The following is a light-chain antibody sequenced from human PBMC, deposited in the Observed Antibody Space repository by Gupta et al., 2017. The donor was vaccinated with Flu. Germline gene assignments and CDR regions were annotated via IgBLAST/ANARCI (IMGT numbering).Light chain of an antibody. CDR2: EVS. Sequence: QSALTQPPSVSGSPGPSVTISCTGTSSDVGTYNRVSWYQQPPGTTPKLIIYEVSNRPSGVPGRFSGSKTGHTASLTISGRQGEDEADYYCSSYTSSYTFVFGTGTKVTVL. V-gene: IGLV2-18*02. CDR1: SSDVGTYNR. J-gene: IGLJ1*01. CDR3: SSYTSSYTFV.